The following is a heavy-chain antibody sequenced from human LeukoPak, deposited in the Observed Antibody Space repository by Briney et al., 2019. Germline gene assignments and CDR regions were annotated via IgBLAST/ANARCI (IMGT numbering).Heavy chain of an antibody. Sequence: SETLSLTCTVSGASVTTYYWSWIRQPPGKGLESIAYIHYSGNTNYNPSLKSRVTMAIDTSKNQISLNLTSVTAADTAVYYCARVRGASYIDSWGQGTLVTVSS. V-gene: IGHV4-59*02. D-gene: IGHD1-26*01. CDR2: IHYSGNT. CDR1: GASVTTYY. J-gene: IGHJ4*02. CDR3: ARVRGASYIDS.